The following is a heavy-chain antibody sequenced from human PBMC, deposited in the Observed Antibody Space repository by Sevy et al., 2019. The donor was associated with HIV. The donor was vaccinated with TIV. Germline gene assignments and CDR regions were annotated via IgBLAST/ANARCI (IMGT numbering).Heavy chain of an antibody. CDR2: INSDGSST. V-gene: IGHV3-74*01. J-gene: IGHJ3*02. CDR3: ARDQDSSGDAFDI. D-gene: IGHD3-22*01. CDR1: GFTFSSYW. Sequence: GGSLRLSCAAPGFTFSSYWMHWVRQAPGKGLVWVSRINSDGSSTSYADSVKGRFTISRDNAKNTLYLQMNSLRAEDTTVYYCARDQDSSGDAFDIWGQGTMVTVSS.